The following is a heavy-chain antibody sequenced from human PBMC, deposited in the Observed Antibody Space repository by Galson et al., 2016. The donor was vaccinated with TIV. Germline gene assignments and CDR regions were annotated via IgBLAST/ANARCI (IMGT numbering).Heavy chain of an antibody. CDR1: GDSVSSTSAA. J-gene: IGHJ4*02. D-gene: IGHD3-3*01. CDR3: ERGAPSGFGVIMTLDY. V-gene: IGHV6-1*01. Sequence: CAISGDSVSSTSAAWNWIRQSPSRGLEWLGRTYYRSTWYNDYAASLKRRITINPDTSKHQFSLQLTSVTPEDAAGYYCERGAPSGFGVIMTLDYWGQGTLVTVSS. CDR2: TYYRSTWYN.